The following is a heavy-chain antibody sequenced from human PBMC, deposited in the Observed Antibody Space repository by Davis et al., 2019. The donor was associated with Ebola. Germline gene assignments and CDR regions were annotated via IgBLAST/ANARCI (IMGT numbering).Heavy chain of an antibody. J-gene: IGHJ6*03. D-gene: IGHD4-11*01. CDR2: IYHSGST. CDR1: GGSFSGYY. V-gene: IGHV4-34*01. CDR3: ARAVRERTVTTRYYYYYMDV. Sequence: PGGSLRLSCAVFGGSFSGYYWSWIRQPPGKGLEWIGYIYHSGSTYYNPSLKSRVTISVDTSKNQFSLKLSSVTAADTAVYYCARAVRERTVTTRYYYYYMDVWGKGTTVTVSS.